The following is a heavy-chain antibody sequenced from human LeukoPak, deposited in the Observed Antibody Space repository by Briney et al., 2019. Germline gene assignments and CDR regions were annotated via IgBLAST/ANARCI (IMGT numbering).Heavy chain of an antibody. CDR1: GFTFSSYG. V-gene: IGHV3-33*01. J-gene: IGHJ6*04. D-gene: IGHD2-2*01. Sequence: GGSLRLSCAASGFTFSSYGMHWVRQAPGKGLEWVAVIWYDGSNKYYADSVKGRFTISRDNSKNTLYLQMNSLRAEDTAVYYCARAGYCSSTSCYGRYYYYYGMDDWGKGTTVTVSS. CDR3: ARAGYCSSTSCYGRYYYYYGMDD. CDR2: IWYDGSNK.